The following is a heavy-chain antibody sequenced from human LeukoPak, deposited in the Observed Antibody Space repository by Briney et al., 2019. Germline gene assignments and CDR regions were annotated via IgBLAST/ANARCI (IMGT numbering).Heavy chain of an antibody. J-gene: IGHJ6*04. CDR2: ISGSGGST. CDR3: AKETQGIVGPISGPDV. Sequence: PGGSLRLSCAASGFTFSSYAMSWVRQAPGKGLEWVSAISGSGGSTYYADSMKGRFTISRDNSKNTLYLQMNSLRAEDTAVYYCAKETQGIVGPISGPDVWGKGTTVTVSS. CDR1: GFTFSSYA. D-gene: IGHD1-26*01. V-gene: IGHV3-23*01.